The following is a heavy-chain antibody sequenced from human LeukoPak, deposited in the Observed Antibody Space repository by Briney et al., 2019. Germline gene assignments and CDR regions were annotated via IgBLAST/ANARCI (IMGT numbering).Heavy chain of an antibody. CDR2: IIPSRGST. CDR3: ARKGIYGSGRNAFDI. D-gene: IGHD3-10*01. V-gene: IGHV1-46*01. CDR1: GGTFSSYA. Sequence: GASVKVSCKASGGTFSSYAISWVRQAPGQGLEWMGTIIPSRGSTSYAQKFQGRVTMTSDMSTSTVFMELSSLRSEDTAVYYCARKGIYGSGRNAFDIWGQGTMVTVSS. J-gene: IGHJ3*02.